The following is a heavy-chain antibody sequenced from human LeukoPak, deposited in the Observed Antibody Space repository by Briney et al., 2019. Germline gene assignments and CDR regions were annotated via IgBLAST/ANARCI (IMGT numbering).Heavy chain of an antibody. Sequence: PSQTLSLTCAVSGGSISSGGYSWSWIRQPPGKGLEWIGYIYHSGSPYYNPSLKSRVTISVDRSQNQFSLKLSSVTAADTAVYYCVRGSNWFDPWGQGTLVTVSS. CDR3: VRGSNWFDP. D-gene: IGHD3-10*01. J-gene: IGHJ5*02. V-gene: IGHV4-30-2*01. CDR1: GGSISSGGYS. CDR2: IYHSGSP.